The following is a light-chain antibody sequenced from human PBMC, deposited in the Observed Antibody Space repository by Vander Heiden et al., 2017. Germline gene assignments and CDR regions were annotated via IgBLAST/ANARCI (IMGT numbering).Light chain of an antibody. CDR3: QQCYSTPLT. Sequence: DIQMSQSPSSLAASVGDRVTITCRASQSISSYLNWYQQKPGKAPNLLIYAASSLQSGVPSRFSGSGSATDFTLTISRLQPEDLATYYCQQCYSTPLTFGGGTKVDIK. J-gene: IGKJ4*01. CDR2: AAS. CDR1: QSISSY. V-gene: IGKV1-39*01.